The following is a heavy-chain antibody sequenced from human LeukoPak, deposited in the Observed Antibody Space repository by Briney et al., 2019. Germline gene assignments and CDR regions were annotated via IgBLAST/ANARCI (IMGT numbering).Heavy chain of an antibody. Sequence: PSETLSLTCTVSGYSISSGYYWGWIRQPPGKGLEWIGSIYHSGSTYYNPSLKSRVTISVDTSKNQFSLKLNSVTAADTAVYYCARGRNPRDYWGQGTLVTVSS. CDR3: ARGRNPRDY. CDR1: GYSISSGYY. CDR2: IYHSGST. V-gene: IGHV4-38-2*02. J-gene: IGHJ4*02.